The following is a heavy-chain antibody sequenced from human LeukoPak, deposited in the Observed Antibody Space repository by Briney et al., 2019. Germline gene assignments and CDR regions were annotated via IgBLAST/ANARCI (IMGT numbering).Heavy chain of an antibody. J-gene: IGHJ6*03. CDR3: ARTGDCSGGSCYSDRDYYYYYMDV. Sequence: SETLSLTCTVSGGSISSYYWSWIRQPPGKGLEWIGYIYYSGSTNYNPSLKSRVTISVDTSKNQFSLKLSSVTAADTAVYYCARTGDCSGGSCYSDRDYYYYYMDVWGKGTTVTISS. CDR2: IYYSGST. V-gene: IGHV4-59*08. D-gene: IGHD2-15*01. CDR1: GGSISSYY.